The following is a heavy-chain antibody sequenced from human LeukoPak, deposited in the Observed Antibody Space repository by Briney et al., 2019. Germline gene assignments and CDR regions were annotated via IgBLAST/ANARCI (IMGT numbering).Heavy chain of an antibody. D-gene: IGHD6-13*01. CDR2: ISAYTGNT. Sequence: ASVKVSCKTTGYTFTSYGISWVRQAPGQGLEWMGWISAYTGNTNYAQKLQGRVTMTTDTSTSTAYMELRSLRSDDTAVYYRARAGIAEAGAPFDYWGQGTLVTVSS. CDR3: ARAGIAEAGAPFDY. V-gene: IGHV1-18*01. J-gene: IGHJ4*02. CDR1: GYTFTSYG.